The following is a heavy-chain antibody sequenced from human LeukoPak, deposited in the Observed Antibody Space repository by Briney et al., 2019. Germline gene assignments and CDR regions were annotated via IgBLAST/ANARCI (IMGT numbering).Heavy chain of an antibody. CDR3: ARINYSRSYDYWYFDL. J-gene: IGHJ2*01. D-gene: IGHD6-13*01. CDR2: IYYSGST. Sequence: SETLSLTCTVSRGSIRSYYWSWIRQPPAKGLEWIGYIYYSGSTNYNPSLKGRVTISVDTSKKQFSLKLSSVTAADTAVYYCARINYSRSYDYWYFDLWGRGTLVTVSS. CDR1: RGSIRSYY. V-gene: IGHV4-59*01.